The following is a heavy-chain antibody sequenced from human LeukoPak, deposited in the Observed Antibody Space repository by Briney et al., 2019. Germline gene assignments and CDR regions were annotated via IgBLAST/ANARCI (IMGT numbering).Heavy chain of an antibody. CDR3: ARTYSSSWSYCDS. Sequence: HRASVKVSCKASGSTFTRYYIHWVRQAPGQGLDWMGMINPSSGSTRFAQMLQGRVTMTRDTSTSAVYMELSSLTSEDTAMYYYARTYSSSWSYCDSWGQGTLVTVSS. CDR2: INPSSGST. V-gene: IGHV1-46*01. J-gene: IGHJ4*02. CDR1: GSTFTRYY. D-gene: IGHD6-13*01.